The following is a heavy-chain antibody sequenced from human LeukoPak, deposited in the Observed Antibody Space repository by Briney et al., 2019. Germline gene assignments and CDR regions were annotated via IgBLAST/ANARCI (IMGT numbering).Heavy chain of an antibody. CDR2: INHSGST. J-gene: IGHJ4*02. V-gene: IGHV4-34*01. D-gene: IGHD3-10*01. Sequence: PSETLSLTCAVYGGSFSGYYWSWIRQPPGKGLEWIGEINHSGSTNYNPSLKSRVTISVDTSKNQFSLKQSSVTAADTAVYYCARGFLGYHGSGSYYNVWGQPRYYFDYWGQGTLVTVSS. CDR3: ARGFLGYHGSGSYYNVWGQPRYYFDY. CDR1: GGSFSGYY.